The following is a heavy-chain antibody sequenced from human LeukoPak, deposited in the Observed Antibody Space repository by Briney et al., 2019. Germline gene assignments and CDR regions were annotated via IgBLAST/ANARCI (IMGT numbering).Heavy chain of an antibody. CDR2: ICGDGGRT. CDR1: GFIFDDYA. V-gene: IGHV3-43*02. CDR3: TKNRGYSDAFDI. J-gene: IGHJ3*02. D-gene: IGHD3-22*01. Sequence: GGSLRLSCAASGFIFDDYAMHWVRQAPGKGLEWVSLICGDGGRTYYTDSVKGRFTISRDNSKHSLYLQMNSLRTEDTALYYCTKNRGYSDAFDIWGQGTMVTVSS.